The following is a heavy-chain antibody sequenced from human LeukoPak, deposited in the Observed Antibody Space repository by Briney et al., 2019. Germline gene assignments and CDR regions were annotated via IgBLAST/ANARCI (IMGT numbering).Heavy chain of an antibody. CDR1: GYTFTGYY. D-gene: IGHD5-18*01. CDR3: TGVNTSLVAGGGDY. Sequence: ASVKVSCKASGYTFTGYYMHWVRQAPGQGLEWMGWINPNSGGTNYAQKFQGRVTMTRETSLSTAYMALSRPISDEPALFYCTGVNTSLVAGGGDYWGQGTLVTVSS. J-gene: IGHJ4*02. CDR2: INPNSGGT. V-gene: IGHV1-2*02.